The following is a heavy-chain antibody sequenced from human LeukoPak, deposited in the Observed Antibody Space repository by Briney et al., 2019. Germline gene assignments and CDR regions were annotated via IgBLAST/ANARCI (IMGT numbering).Heavy chain of an antibody. CDR3: AVSLTAGGYYGMDV. V-gene: IGHV1-24*01. Sequence: ASVKVSCKGSGYTLTELSLHWVRQAPGKGLEWMGRFDLEDGETIYARKFQGRVTMTEDTSTDTAYMELSSLRSEDTAVYFCAVSLTAGGYYGMDVWGQGTTVTVSS. CDR2: FDLEDGET. J-gene: IGHJ6*02. CDR1: GYTLTELS.